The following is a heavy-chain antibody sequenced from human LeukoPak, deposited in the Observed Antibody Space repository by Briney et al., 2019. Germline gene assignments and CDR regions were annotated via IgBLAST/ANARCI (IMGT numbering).Heavy chain of an antibody. V-gene: IGHV3-23*01. CDR1: GFTFSTYA. CDR3: AKDETTGGINYFHY. CDR2: IIGSGGGR. J-gene: IGHJ4*02. D-gene: IGHD4-11*01. Sequence: GGSLRLSCAASGFTFSTYAMSWVRQAPGEGLEWVSGIIGSGGGRYYADSVKGRFTISRDNSRNTLSLEMSSLRAEDTAIYFCAKDETTGGINYFHYWGQGILVTVSS.